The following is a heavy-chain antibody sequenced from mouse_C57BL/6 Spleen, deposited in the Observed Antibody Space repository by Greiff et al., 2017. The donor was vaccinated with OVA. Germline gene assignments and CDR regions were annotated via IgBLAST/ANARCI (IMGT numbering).Heavy chain of an antibody. D-gene: IGHD1-1*01. CDR1: GYTFTDYY. CDR2: IFPGSGST. V-gene: IGHV1-75*01. Sequence: VKPGASVKISCKASGYTFTDYYINWVKQRPGQGLEWIGWIFPGSGSTYYNEKFKGKATLTVDKSSSTAYMLLSSLTSEDSAVYFCARSWGTTVVYWYFDVWGTGTTVTVSS. J-gene: IGHJ1*03. CDR3: ARSWGTTVVYWYFDV.